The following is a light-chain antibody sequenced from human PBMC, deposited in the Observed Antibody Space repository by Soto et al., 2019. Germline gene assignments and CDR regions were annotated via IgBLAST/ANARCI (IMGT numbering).Light chain of an antibody. V-gene: IGKV1-5*03. CDR3: QQYKFLWT. CDR2: QAS. Sequence: DIQMTQSPSTLSASVGDRVTIASRASETIGIWLAWYQQKPGKAPKFLIYQASTLGGGVSSRFSGSGSGTEFTLTISSLQPEDFATYYCQQYKFLWTFGQGTKVEMK. J-gene: IGKJ1*01. CDR1: ETIGIW.